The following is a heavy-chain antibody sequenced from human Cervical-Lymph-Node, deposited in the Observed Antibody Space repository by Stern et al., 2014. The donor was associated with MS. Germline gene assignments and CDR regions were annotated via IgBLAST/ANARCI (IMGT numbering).Heavy chain of an antibody. D-gene: IGHD3-16*01. V-gene: IGHV3-74*01. CDR2: INSDGSST. Sequence: EDQLVESGGGLVQPGGSLRLSCAASGFTFSSYWMHWVRQAPGKGLGWVSRINSDGSSTSYADSVKGRFTISRDNAKNTLYLQMNSLRAEDTAVYYCARELGISYGMDVWGQGTTVTVSS. CDR1: GFTFSSYW. CDR3: ARELGISYGMDV. J-gene: IGHJ6*02.